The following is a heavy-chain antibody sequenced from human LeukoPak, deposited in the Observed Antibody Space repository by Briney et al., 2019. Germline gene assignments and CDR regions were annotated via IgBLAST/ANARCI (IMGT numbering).Heavy chain of an antibody. CDR2: IQNDGSDK. CDR1: AFSFNTYG. D-gene: IGHD3-10*01. J-gene: IGHJ6*03. CDR3: AKTWRGRGYYGYGPSEYFYYMDV. V-gene: IGHV3-30*02. Sequence: GGSLRLSCATSAFSFNTYGMHWVRQVPVKGLEWVAFIQNDGSDKYYADSVKGRFSISRDNSKNTLWLQMNSLRGEDTAVYYCAKTWRGRGYYGYGPSEYFYYMDVWGKGTTVTISS.